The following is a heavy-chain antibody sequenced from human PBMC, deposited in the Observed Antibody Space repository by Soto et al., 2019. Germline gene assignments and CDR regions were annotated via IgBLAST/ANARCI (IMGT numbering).Heavy chain of an antibody. Sequence: QVQLVQSGAEVKKPGASVKVSCKASGYTFTSYDINWVRQATGQGLEWMGWMNPNSGNTGYAQKFQGRVTMTRNTSITTAYMQLSSLRSEETPVYYCTTPAVTTRLDFDYRGQGTLVTVSS. J-gene: IGHJ4*02. CDR3: TTPAVTTRLDFDY. CDR2: MNPNSGNT. D-gene: IGHD4-17*01. CDR1: GYTFTSYD. V-gene: IGHV1-8*01.